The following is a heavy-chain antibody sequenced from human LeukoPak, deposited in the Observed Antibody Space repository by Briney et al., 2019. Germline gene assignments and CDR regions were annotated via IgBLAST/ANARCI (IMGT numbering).Heavy chain of an antibody. CDR3: ARGGAVSKSASAPDY. J-gene: IGHJ4*02. CDR1: GCSVSTSR. D-gene: IGHD4-11*01. V-gene: IGHV3-53*01. CDR2: IYDGGTT. Sequence: PGGSLRLSCEVSGCSVSTSRMSWVRQAPGKGLEWFSVIYDGGTTQYADSVKGRFTISRDNSKNTLYFQMNSLRAEDTAVYYCARGGAVSKSASAPDYWGQGTLVTVSS.